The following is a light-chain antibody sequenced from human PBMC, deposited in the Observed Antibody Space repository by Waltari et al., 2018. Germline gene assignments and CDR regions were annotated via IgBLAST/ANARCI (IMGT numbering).Light chain of an antibody. J-gene: IGKJ4*01. Sequence: GDRVTISCQASQDITNNLNWYQQKPGQAPKLLIYEASTLHTGVPSRFRGRGYGTDFTLIISRLQPEDVATYYCQHFENLPLTFGGGTKVEIK. CDR3: QHFENLPLT. CDR2: EAS. CDR1: QDITNN. V-gene: IGKV1-33*01.